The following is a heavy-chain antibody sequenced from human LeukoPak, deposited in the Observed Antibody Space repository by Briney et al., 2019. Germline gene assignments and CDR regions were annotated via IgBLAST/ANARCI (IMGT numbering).Heavy chain of an antibody. CDR2: ISYDGNNK. CDR1: GFTFSSYA. J-gene: IGHJ4*02. D-gene: IGHD6-6*01. Sequence: GRSLRLSCAASGFTFSSYAMHWVRQAPGKGLEWVAVISYDGNNKYYADSVKGRFTISRDNSKNTLYLQMNSLRAEDTAVYYCARGAARIAARPAGWYFDYWGQGTLVTVSS. CDR3: ARGAARIAARPAGWYFDY. V-gene: IGHV3-30*04.